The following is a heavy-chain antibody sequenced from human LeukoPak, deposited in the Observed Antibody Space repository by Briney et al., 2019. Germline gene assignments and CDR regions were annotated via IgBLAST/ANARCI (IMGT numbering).Heavy chain of an antibody. CDR3: AREYSSSWYKYYYYYGMDV. D-gene: IGHD6-13*01. CDR2: ISAYNGNT. Sequence: ASVKVSCKASGYTFTSYGISWVRQTPGQGLEWMGWISAYNGNTNYAQKLQGRVTMTTDTSTSTAYMELRSLRSDDTAVYYCAREYSSSWYKYYYYYGMDVWGQGTTVTVSS. V-gene: IGHV1-18*01. CDR1: GYTFTSYG. J-gene: IGHJ6*02.